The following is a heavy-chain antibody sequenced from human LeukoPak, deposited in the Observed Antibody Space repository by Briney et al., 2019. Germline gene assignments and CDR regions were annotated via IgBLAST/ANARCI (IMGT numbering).Heavy chain of an antibody. CDR2: ISGSGGST. Sequence: GGSLRLSCAASGFTFSSYAMSWVRQAPGKGLEWVSAISGSGGSTYYADSVKGRFTISRDNSKNTLHLQMNSLRAEDTAVYYCAKDTQYSIRPAPSDYWGQGTLVTVSS. CDR1: GFTFSSYA. CDR3: AKDTQYSIRPAPSDY. J-gene: IGHJ4*02. V-gene: IGHV3-23*01. D-gene: IGHD6-6*01.